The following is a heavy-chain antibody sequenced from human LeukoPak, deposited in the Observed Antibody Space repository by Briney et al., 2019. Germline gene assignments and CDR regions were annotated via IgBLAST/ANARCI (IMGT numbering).Heavy chain of an antibody. CDR2: IYHTGST. Sequence: SETLSLTCTISGGSVSDYYWSWIRQSPGKGLEWIGYIYHTGSTSYSPSLKSRVTISADTSQNQFSLKLSSVTAADTAVYYCARGGSGYDAFDIWGQGTMVTVSS. CDR1: GGSVSDYY. V-gene: IGHV4-59*02. J-gene: IGHJ3*02. CDR3: ARGGSGYDAFDI. D-gene: IGHD5-12*01.